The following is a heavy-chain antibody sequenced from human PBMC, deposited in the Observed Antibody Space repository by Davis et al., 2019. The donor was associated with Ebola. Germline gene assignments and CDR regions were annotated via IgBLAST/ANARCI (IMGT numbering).Heavy chain of an antibody. V-gene: IGHV3-7*03. CDR2: IKQDGSEK. D-gene: IGHD6-6*01. Sequence: GGSLRLSCSASGFIFSSYVMSWVRQAPGKGLEWVANIKQDGSEKYYVDSVKGRFTISRDNAKNSLYLQMNSLRAEDTAVYFCARGDSSSWYYYGMDVWGQGTTVTVSS. CDR1: GFIFSSYV. CDR3: ARGDSSSWYYYGMDV. J-gene: IGHJ6*02.